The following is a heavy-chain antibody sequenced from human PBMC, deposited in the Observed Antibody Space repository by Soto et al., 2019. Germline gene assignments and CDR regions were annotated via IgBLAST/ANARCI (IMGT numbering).Heavy chain of an antibody. Sequence: QVPLQQWGAGLLKPSETLSLTCAVYGGSFSGYYWSWIRQPPGKGLEWIGEINHSGSTNYNPSLKSRVTISVDTSKNQCALKLSSVTAADTAVYYCARVPQMPFLSGYSFNWFDPWGQGTLVTVSS. V-gene: IGHV4-34*01. CDR3: ARVPQMPFLSGYSFNWFDP. CDR2: INHSGST. J-gene: IGHJ5*02. CDR1: GGSFSGYY. D-gene: IGHD3-3*01.